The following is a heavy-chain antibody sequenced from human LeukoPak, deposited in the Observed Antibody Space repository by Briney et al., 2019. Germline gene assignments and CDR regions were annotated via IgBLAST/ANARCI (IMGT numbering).Heavy chain of an antibody. CDR3: ASGGGSYPLDAFDM. D-gene: IGHD2-15*01. CDR2: IYHSGRP. Sequence: SSETLSLTCAVSGGSISSADNSWSWIRQPPGKGLEWIGYIYHSGRPYYNPSLKSRVTISVDRSKSQFSLRLNSVTAADTAVYYCASGGGSYPLDAFDMWGQGTMVTVSS. J-gene: IGHJ3*02. V-gene: IGHV4-30-2*01. CDR1: GGSISSADNS.